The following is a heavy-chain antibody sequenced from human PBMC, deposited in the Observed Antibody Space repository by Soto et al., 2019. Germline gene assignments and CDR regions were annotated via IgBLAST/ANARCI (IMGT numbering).Heavy chain of an antibody. V-gene: IGHV3-30*18. D-gene: IGHD1-26*01. CDR1: GFTFRSYG. CDR2: ISYDGSNK. J-gene: IGHJ3*02. Sequence: PGGSLRLSCAASGFTFRSYGMHWFRQAPGKGLEWVAVISYDGSNKYYADSVKGRFTISRDNSKNTLYLQMNSLRAEDTAVYYCAKGGVGSTSNAFDIWGQGTMVTVSS. CDR3: AKGGVGSTSNAFDI.